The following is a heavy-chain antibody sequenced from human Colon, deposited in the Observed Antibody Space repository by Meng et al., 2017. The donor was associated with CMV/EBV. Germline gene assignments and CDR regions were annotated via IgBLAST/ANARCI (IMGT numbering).Heavy chain of an antibody. Sequence: ASGVPFTSYSFTWVRQAPGQGLEWLGWISAYNGNTNYAQIVQSRVTMTTDPSTTTAYMELTDLRSDDTAVYYCARLNGGNSGDWFDPWGQGTLVTVSS. CDR3: ARLNGGNSGDWFDP. D-gene: IGHD4-23*01. V-gene: IGHV1-18*04. J-gene: IGHJ5*02. CDR2: ISAYNGNT. CDR1: GVPFTSYS.